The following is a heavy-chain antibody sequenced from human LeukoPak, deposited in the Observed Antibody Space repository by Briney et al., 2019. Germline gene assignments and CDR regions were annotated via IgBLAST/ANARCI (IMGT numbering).Heavy chain of an antibody. D-gene: IGHD3-22*01. CDR3: AKDPDYYDSSGYYSSYFDY. V-gene: IGHV3-23*01. CDR1: GFTFSSYA. J-gene: IGHJ4*02. Sequence: PGGSLRLSCAASGFTFSSYAMSWVRQAPGKGLEWVSGISGSGGSTYYADSVKGRFTISRDNSKNTLYLQMNSLRAEDTAVYYCAKDPDYYDSSGYYSSYFDYWGQGTLVTVSS. CDR2: ISGSGGST.